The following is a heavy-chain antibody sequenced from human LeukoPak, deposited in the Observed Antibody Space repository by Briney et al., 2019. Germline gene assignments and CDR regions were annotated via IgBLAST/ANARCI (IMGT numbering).Heavy chain of an antibody. D-gene: IGHD1-26*01. J-gene: IGHJ4*02. CDR1: GFTFSNAW. CDR2: IKSKPDGGAI. V-gene: IGHV3-15*01. CDR3: TRDKLELRQFDY. Sequence: GGTLRLSCAASGFTFSNAWMSWVRQAPGKGLEWVGRIKSKPDGGAIDYAAPVKGRFIISRDDSKDMLYLQMNSLKTEDTGVYYCTRDKLELRQFDYWGQGTLVTVSS.